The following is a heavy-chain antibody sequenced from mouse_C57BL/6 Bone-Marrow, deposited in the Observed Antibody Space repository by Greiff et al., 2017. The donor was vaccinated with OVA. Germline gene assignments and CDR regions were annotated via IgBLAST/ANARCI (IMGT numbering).Heavy chain of an antibody. CDR3: AKGGHGNYVRFAY. V-gene: IGHV2-5*01. J-gene: IGHJ3*01. CDR1: GFSLTSYG. CDR2: IWRGGST. D-gene: IGHD2-1*01. Sequence: QVQLQQSGPGLVQPSQSLSITCTVSGFSLTSYGVHWVRQSPGKGLEWLGVIWRGGSTDYNAAFMSRLSITKDNSKSQVFFKMNSLQADDTAIYYCAKGGHGNYVRFAYWGQGTLVTVSA.